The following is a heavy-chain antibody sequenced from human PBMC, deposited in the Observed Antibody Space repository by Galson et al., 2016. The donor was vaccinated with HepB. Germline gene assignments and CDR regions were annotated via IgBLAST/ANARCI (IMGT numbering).Heavy chain of an antibody. V-gene: IGHV4-30-2*01. Sequence: TLSLTCDVSGGSISSGGFSWSWIRQPPGKGLEWIGYIDHSGSTDYNPSLKSRVTISLDRSKNQFSLKVSSVTAADTAVYYCARSYGSGTYYDSWGQGTPVTVSS. J-gene: IGHJ4*02. CDR2: IDHSGST. D-gene: IGHD3-10*01. CDR3: ARSYGSGTYYDS. CDR1: GGSISSGGFS.